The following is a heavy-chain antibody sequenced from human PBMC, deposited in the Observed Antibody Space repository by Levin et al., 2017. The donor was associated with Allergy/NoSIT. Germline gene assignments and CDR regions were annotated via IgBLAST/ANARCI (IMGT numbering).Heavy chain of an antibody. D-gene: IGHD2-2*03. CDR1: CGSIRGGGYH. CDR2: IYYSGST. J-gene: IGHJ4*02. CDR3: AREDGSTFDF. V-gene: IGHV4-31*03. Sequence: SQTLSLTCTVSCGSIRGGGYHWTWIRQHPEKGLEWIGYIYYSGSTFYNPSLKSRLMISVDTSKNQFSLNVSSVTAADTAVYYCAREDGSTFDFWGQGALVTV.